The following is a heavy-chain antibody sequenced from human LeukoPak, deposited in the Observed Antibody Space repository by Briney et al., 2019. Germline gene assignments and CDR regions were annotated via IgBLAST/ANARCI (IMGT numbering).Heavy chain of an antibody. CDR2: INWNGGST. V-gene: IGHV3-20*04. CDR3: AELGITMIGGV. CDR1: GFTFDDYG. D-gene: IGHD3-10*02. Sequence: GGSPRLSCAASGFTFDDYGMSWVRQAPGKGLEWVSGINWNGGSTGYADSVKGRFTISRDNAKNSLYLQMNSLRAEDTAVYYCAELGITMIGGVWGKGTTVTISS. J-gene: IGHJ6*04.